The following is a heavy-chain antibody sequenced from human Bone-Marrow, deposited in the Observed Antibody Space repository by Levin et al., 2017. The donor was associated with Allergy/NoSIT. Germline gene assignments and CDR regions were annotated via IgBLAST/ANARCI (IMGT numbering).Heavy chain of an antibody. V-gene: IGHV1-2*02. CDR2: INPNSGDT. J-gene: IGHJ1*01. CDR1: GYTFTAYY. CDR3: ARDWYRHYSDSSDYYEAEYFQH. Sequence: PAASVKVSCQASGYTFTAYYMHWVRQAPGQGLEWLGWINPNSGDTKYAQKFQGRVSMTRDTSISTAYMELNSLRSDDTAVYYCARDWYRHYSDSSDYYEAEYFQHWGQGTLVTVSS. D-gene: IGHD3-22*01.